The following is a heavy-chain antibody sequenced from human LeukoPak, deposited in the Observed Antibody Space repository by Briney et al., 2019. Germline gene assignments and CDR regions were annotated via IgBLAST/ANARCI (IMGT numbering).Heavy chain of an antibody. CDR2: IYYSGST. D-gene: IGHD3-9*01. CDR3: ARGQYYDILTGYYNWFDP. CDR1: GGSISSYY. Sequence: SETLSPTCTVSGGSISSYYWSWIRQPPGKGLEWIGYIYYSGSTNYNPSLKSRVTISVDTSKNQFSLKLSSVTAADTAVYYCARGQYYDILTGYYNWFDPWGQGTLVTVSS. V-gene: IGHV4-59*01. J-gene: IGHJ5*02.